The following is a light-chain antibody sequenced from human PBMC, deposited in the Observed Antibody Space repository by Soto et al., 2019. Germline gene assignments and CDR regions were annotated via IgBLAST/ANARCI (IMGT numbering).Light chain of an antibody. CDR1: QNINSW. J-gene: IGKJ4*01. Sequence: DIQMTQSPSSVSASVGDRVTITCRASQNINSWLAWYQQKPGRAPKILIYVASNLQSGLPLRFTGSGSGTEFNLTISSLHPEDIATNYCQQSHSFPVTFGGGTKVEIK. CDR2: VAS. CDR3: QQSHSFPVT. V-gene: IGKV1-12*01.